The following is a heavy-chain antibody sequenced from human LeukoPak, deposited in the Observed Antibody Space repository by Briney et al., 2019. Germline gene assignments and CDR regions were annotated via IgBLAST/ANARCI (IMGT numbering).Heavy chain of an antibody. Sequence: PSETLSLTCAVYGGSFSGYYWSWIRQPPGKGLEWIGEINHSGSTNYNPSLKSRVTISVDTSKNQFSLKLSSVTAADTAVYYCARDGDFGGYFDYWGQGTLVTVSS. V-gene: IGHV4-34*01. CDR2: INHSGST. J-gene: IGHJ4*02. CDR3: ARDGDFGGYFDY. D-gene: IGHD4-23*01. CDR1: GGSFSGYY.